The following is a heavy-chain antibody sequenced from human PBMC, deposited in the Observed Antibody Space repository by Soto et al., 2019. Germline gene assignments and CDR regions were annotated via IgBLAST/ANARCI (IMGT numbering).Heavy chain of an antibody. CDR3: ATSVGIAPTGEDGMDV. Sequence: GASVKGSLQGFLGTLCHYGFHPGRQAPGQGPEWIGGIIPILTTPNYAQKFHGRVTIVADESTTTVYMELSSLKSEDTAVYYCATSVGIAPTGEDGMDVWGQGTSVTVSS. J-gene: IGHJ6*02. CDR2: IIPILTTP. D-gene: IGHD2-8*02. CDR1: LGTLCHYG. V-gene: IGHV1-69*13.